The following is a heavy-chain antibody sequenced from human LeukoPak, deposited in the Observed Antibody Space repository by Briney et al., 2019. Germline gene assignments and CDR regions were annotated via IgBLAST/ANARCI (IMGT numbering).Heavy chain of an antibody. D-gene: IGHD6-13*01. V-gene: IGHV3-23*01. CDR1: GFTFSSYA. CDR3: ARLLGIAAAIDF. Sequence: GGSLRLSCAASGFTFSSYAMSWVRQAPGKGLEWVSAISGSGGSTYYADSVKGRFTISRDNAKNSLYLQMNSLRAEDTAVYYCARLLGIAAAIDFWGQGTLVTVSS. CDR2: ISGSGGST. J-gene: IGHJ4*02.